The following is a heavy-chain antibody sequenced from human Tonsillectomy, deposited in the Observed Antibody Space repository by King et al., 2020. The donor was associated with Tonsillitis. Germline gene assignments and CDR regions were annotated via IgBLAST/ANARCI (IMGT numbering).Heavy chain of an antibody. D-gene: IGHD2-8*01. CDR3: ARDASNVARAFDY. Sequence: QLQESGSGLVKPSQTLSLTCAVSGGSISSGGYSWSWIRQPPGKGLEWIGFIYHSGSTYYNPSLKSRVTISVDRSKNQFSLKLNSVTAADTAVYYCARDASNVARAFDYWGQGTLVTVSS. J-gene: IGHJ4*02. V-gene: IGHV4-30-2*01. CDR1: GGSISSGGYS. CDR2: IYHSGST.